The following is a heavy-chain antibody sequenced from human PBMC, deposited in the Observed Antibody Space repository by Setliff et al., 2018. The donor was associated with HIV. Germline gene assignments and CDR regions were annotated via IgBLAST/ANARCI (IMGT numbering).Heavy chain of an antibody. V-gene: IGHV4-34*01. CDR1: GASFSGYY. J-gene: IGHJ4*02. D-gene: IGHD2-2*01. CDR2: INHSGIT. CDR3: AKVRLRVPPSIFDY. Sequence: SETLSLTCAVYGASFSGYYWAWIRQSPGTGLEWIGEINHSGITNYNPTLKSRVTISTDTSKNQFSLGLNSVTAADTAVYYCAKVRLRVPPSIFDYWGQGALVTVSS.